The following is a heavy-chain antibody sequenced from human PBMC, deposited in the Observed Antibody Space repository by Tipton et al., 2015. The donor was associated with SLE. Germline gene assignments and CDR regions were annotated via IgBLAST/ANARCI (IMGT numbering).Heavy chain of an antibody. D-gene: IGHD3-22*01. J-gene: IGHJ6*03. Sequence: TLSLTCAVYGGSFSGYYWNWIRQPPGKGLEWIGEINHSGSTNYTPSLKSRVTISVDTSKNQFSLKLSSVTAADTAVYYCARVPTYYYDSSGYYYNYYYYYMDVWGKGTTVTVSS. CDR1: GGSFSGYY. CDR3: ARVPTYYYDSSGYYYNYYYYYMDV. V-gene: IGHV4-34*01. CDR2: INHSGST.